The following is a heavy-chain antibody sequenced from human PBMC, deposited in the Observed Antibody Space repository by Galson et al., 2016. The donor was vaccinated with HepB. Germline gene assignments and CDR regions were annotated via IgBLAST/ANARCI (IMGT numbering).Heavy chain of an antibody. D-gene: IGHD4-11*01. J-gene: IGHJ6*02. Sequence: SVKVSCKASGYTFTSYGISWVRQAPGQGLEWMGWISPYNANTNSGQKLQDRVTMTADTFTNTAYMELRSLKSDDTAVYYCARSDYSQSGDYYNYYVMDVWGQGTTVTVSS. CDR2: ISPYNANT. V-gene: IGHV1-18*01. CDR3: ARSDYSQSGDYYNYYVMDV. CDR1: GYTFTSYG.